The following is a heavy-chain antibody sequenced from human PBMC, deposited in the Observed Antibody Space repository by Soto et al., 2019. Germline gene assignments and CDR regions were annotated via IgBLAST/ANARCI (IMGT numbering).Heavy chain of an antibody. CDR3: ARGGSVVVVAAPNFGFDP. V-gene: IGHV1-18*01. D-gene: IGHD2-15*01. Sequence: ASVKVSCKASGYSFSNYGISWVREAPGQGLEWMGWISTYNGDTDYPQKVQGRVTMTTDTSTSTAYMELRSLRSDDTAVYYCARGGSVVVVAAPNFGFDPWGQGTLVTVSS. J-gene: IGHJ5*02. CDR2: ISTYNGDT. CDR1: GYSFSNYG.